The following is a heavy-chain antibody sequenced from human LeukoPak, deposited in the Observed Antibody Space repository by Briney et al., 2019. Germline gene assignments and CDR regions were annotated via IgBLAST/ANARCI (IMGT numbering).Heavy chain of an antibody. CDR3: AKELPPPHYYDSSGYYSFDY. Sequence: PGGSLRLSCAASGFTFSSYAMSWVRQAPGKGLEWVSAISGSGGSTYYADSVKGRFTISRENSKNTLYLQMNSRRAEGTAVYYWAKELPPPHYYDSSGYYSFDYWAREPWSPSPQ. V-gene: IGHV3-23*01. CDR2: ISGSGGST. D-gene: IGHD3-22*01. CDR1: GFTFSSYA. J-gene: IGHJ4*02.